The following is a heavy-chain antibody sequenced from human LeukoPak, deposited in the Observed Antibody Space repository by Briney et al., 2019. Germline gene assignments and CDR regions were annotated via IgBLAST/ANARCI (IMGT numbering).Heavy chain of an antibody. D-gene: IGHD2-2*01. CDR3: ARWRGSTSERSDY. J-gene: IGHJ4*02. V-gene: IGHV3-7*01. CDR1: GFTFSDYW. CDR2: IKQDGRAK. Sequence: GGSLRLSCTASGFTFSDYWKTWVRQAPGKGRECVANIKQDGRAKYYVDSVKGRFTISRDNAKNSLYLQMDSLRVEDTATYYCARWRGSTSERSDYWGQGTLVTVSS.